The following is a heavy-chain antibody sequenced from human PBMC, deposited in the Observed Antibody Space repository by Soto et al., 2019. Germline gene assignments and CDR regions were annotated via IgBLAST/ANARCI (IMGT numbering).Heavy chain of an antibody. D-gene: IGHD1-26*01. CDR2: IYYSGST. Sequence: QLQLQESGPGLVKPSETLSLTCTVSGGSISSSSYYWGWMRQPPGKGLEWIGTIYYSGSTSYSPSLKSRVTISVDTSTTQFSLKLSSVTAADTAVYYCARQGSGSYNAFDIWGQGTVVTVSS. V-gene: IGHV4-39*01. CDR3: ARQGSGSYNAFDI. J-gene: IGHJ3*02. CDR1: GGSISSSSYY.